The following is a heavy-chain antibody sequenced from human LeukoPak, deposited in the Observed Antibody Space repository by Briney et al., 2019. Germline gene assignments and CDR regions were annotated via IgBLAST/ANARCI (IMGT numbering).Heavy chain of an antibody. Sequence: HPGGSLRLSCAASGLTFSSYAMSWGRHAPGGGLGWVSAISGSGGSTYYADSVKGRFTITRDNSKNTLYLQMNSLRAEDTAVYYCAKDRYGDYLNWFDPWGQGTLVTVSS. D-gene: IGHD4-17*01. V-gene: IGHV3-23*01. CDR2: ISGSGGST. CDR3: AKDRYGDYLNWFDP. CDR1: GLTFSSYA. J-gene: IGHJ5*02.